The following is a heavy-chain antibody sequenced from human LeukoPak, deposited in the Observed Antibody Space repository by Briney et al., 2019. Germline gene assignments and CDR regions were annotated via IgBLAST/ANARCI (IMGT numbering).Heavy chain of an antibody. CDR1: GFTVSNKY. Sequence: GGSLRLSCAASGFTVSNKYMTWVRQAPGKGLEWVSIIYSDGRTYYADSVKGRCTISRDGSKNTLYLQMNSLRVEDTAVYYCARGLFLSGYLDAFDIWGQGKVVTVSS. CDR2: IYSDGRT. J-gene: IGHJ3*02. CDR3: ARGLFLSGYLDAFDI. D-gene: IGHD3-22*01. V-gene: IGHV3-53*01.